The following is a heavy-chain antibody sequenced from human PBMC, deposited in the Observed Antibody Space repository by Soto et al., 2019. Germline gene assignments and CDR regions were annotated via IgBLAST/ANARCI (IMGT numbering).Heavy chain of an antibody. CDR1: GYSFTSYW. D-gene: IGHD2-15*01. CDR3: AGSESYCSGGSCYSVRGFNYYYYGMDV. J-gene: IGHJ6*02. Sequence: PGESLKISCKGSGYSFTSYWISWVRQMPGKGLEWMGRIDPSDSYTNYSPSFQGHVTISADKSISTAYLQWSSLNASDTAMYYCAGSESYCSGGSCYSVRGFNYYYYGMDVWGQGTTVTVSS. V-gene: IGHV5-10-1*01. CDR2: IDPSDSYT.